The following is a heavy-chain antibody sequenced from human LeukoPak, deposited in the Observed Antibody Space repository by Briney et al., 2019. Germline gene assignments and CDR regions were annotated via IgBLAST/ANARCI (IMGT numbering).Heavy chain of an antibody. V-gene: IGHV3-9*01. CDR3: AREEHNSGWSPLGA. J-gene: IGHJ5*02. D-gene: IGHD6-19*01. CDR2: IGWNSGSV. Sequence: GRSLRLSCAASGFNFGDYAMHWFRQPPGKGLQWVSGIGWNSGSVGYAEPVKGRFTTSRDNTKNFLYLEMSSLSPEDTAFYYCAREEHNSGWSPLGAWGQGTLVTVSS. CDR1: GFNFGDYA.